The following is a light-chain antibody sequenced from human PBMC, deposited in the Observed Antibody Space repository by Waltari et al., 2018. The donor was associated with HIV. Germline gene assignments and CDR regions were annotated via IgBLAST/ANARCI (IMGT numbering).Light chain of an antibody. CDR3: CSYADKYTWV. Sequence: QSALTQPRSMSGSPGQSVTISCTGTSSDVGGYNYVSWYQQHPGQAPKLMIFDVNKRPSGVPDRFSGYKSGNTASLTISVLQAEDEADYYCCSYADKYTWVFGGGTKLAVL. CDR1: SSDVGGYNY. V-gene: IGLV2-11*01. CDR2: DVN. J-gene: IGLJ3*02.